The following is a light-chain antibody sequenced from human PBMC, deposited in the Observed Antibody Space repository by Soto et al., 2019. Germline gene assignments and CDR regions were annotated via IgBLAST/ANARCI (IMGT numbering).Light chain of an antibody. CDR1: SSDVGGYNY. J-gene: IGLJ2*01. V-gene: IGLV2-14*01. CDR2: DVS. Sequence: QSALTQPASVSGSPGQSITISCTGTSSDVGGYNYVSWYQQHPGKAPKLMIYDVSNRPSGVSNRFSGSKSGNTASLTISGLQAEDEADYYCSSYPSSSTRGFGGGTKLTGL. CDR3: SSYPSSSTRG.